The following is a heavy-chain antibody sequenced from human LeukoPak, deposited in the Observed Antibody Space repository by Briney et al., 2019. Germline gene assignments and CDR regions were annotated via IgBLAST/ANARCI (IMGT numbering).Heavy chain of an antibody. CDR3: ARNPGSDYPEW. CDR1: GGSISSGGYS. Sequence: PSETLSLTCAVSGGSISSGGYSWSWIRQPPGKGLEWIGYIYDSGSTYYNPSLKSRVTISLDRSKNQFSLKLSSVTAADTAVYYCARNPGSDYPEWWGQGTLVTVSS. D-gene: IGHD4-17*01. J-gene: IGHJ4*02. V-gene: IGHV4-30-2*01. CDR2: IYDSGST.